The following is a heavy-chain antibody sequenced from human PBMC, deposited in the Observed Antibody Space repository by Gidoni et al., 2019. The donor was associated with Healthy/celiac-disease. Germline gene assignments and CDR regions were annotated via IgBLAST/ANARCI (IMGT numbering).Heavy chain of an antibody. CDR2: INHSGST. V-gene: IGHV4-34*01. J-gene: IGHJ5*02. CDR3: ARVFWRVGGSYHNWFDP. CDR1: GGSFSGYY. D-gene: IGHD1-26*01. Sequence: QVQLQQWGAGLLKPSETLSLTCAVYGGSFSGYYWSWIRQPPGKGLEWIGEINHSGSTNYNPSLKSRVTISVDTSKNQFSLKLSSVTAADTAVYYCARVFWRVGGSYHNWFDPWGQGTLVTVSS.